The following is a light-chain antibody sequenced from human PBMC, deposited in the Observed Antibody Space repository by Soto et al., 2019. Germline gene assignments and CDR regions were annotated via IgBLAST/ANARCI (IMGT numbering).Light chain of an antibody. CDR1: QSINSGH. CDR2: GVY. J-gene: IGKJ5*01. Sequence: EIVLTQSPGTLSLSPGERATLSCRASQSINSGHLAWYQQKPGQAPRLLIYGVYSRATGIPDRFSGSGSGTDVTLTISRLEPEDFAVYSCQHYDRPPTFGQGTRLDIK. CDR3: QHYDRPPT. V-gene: IGKV3-20*01.